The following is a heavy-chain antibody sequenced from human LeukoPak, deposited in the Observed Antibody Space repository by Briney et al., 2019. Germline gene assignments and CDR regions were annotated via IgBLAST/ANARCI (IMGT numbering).Heavy chain of an antibody. Sequence: GGSLRLSCAASGFTFSSYGMHWVRQAPGKGLEWVAFIRYDGSDKYYADSVKGRFTISRDNSKNTLYLQMNSLRAEDTAVYYCASVVVITTREVGYFDYWGQGTLVTVSS. D-gene: IGHD3-22*01. CDR3: ASVVVITTREVGYFDY. CDR1: GFTFSSYG. CDR2: IRYDGSDK. J-gene: IGHJ4*02. V-gene: IGHV3-30*02.